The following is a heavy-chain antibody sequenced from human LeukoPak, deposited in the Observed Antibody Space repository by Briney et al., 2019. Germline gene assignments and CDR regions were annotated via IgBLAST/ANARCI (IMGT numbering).Heavy chain of an antibody. CDR1: GFTFNTYS. V-gene: IGHV3-48*02. CDR2: ISSSSSTI. J-gene: IGHJ5*02. D-gene: IGHD4-17*01. CDR3: ARDKYGDYLIDP. Sequence: GGSLRLSCAASGFTFNTYSMNWVRQAPGKGLEWVSYISSSSSTIYYADSVKGRFTISRDNTKNLLYLQMNSLRDEDTAVYYCARDKYGDYLIDPWGQGTLVTVSS.